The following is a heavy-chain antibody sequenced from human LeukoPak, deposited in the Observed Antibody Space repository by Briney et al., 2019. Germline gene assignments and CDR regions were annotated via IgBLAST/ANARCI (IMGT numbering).Heavy chain of an antibody. CDR3: AADTSGYRIFNF. V-gene: IGHV4-31*03. D-gene: IGHD3-22*01. CDR2: IDYSGST. CDR1: GGSISRGGYC. Sequence: PSQTLSLTCTVSGGSISRGGYCWSWIRQHPGKDLEWIGYIDYSGSTFYNPSLKSRLTMSLDTSKNQFSLNLSSVTAADTAVYFCAADTSGYRIFNFWGQGTLVTVSS. J-gene: IGHJ4*02.